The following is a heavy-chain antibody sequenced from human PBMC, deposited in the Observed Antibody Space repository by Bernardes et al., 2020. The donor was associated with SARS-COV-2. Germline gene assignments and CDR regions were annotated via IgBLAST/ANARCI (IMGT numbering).Heavy chain of an antibody. Sequence: SETLSLTCVVSGVSISTGYNSNNYHWCWIRQSPGKGLEWIGCVSYSGSGNYNPSLSSRLTISVDASKNQFSLMLRSVNAADRGVYYCARESRGYEQILNKYYYYCVRGGSYSPFDYWGQGTLITVSS. CDR2: VSYSGSG. J-gene: IGHJ4*02. V-gene: IGHV4-61*01. CDR3: ARESRGYEQILNKYYYYCVRGGSYSPFDY. D-gene: IGHD3-10*02. CDR1: GVSISTGYNSNNYH.